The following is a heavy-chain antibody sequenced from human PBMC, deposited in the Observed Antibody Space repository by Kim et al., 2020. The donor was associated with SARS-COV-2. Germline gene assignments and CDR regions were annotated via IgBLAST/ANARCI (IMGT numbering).Heavy chain of an antibody. Sequence: GGSLRLSCAASGFTFETYAISWVRQAPGKGLEWVSGVCGRGDCTSYADSVKGRFTIARDNSKSTLYLQMNSLRVEDTAIYYCAKALYGGLDYWGQGSLVTVSS. CDR3: AKALYGGLDY. V-gene: IGHV3-23*01. CDR1: GFTFETYA. CDR2: VCGRGDCT. D-gene: IGHD4-17*01. J-gene: IGHJ4*02.